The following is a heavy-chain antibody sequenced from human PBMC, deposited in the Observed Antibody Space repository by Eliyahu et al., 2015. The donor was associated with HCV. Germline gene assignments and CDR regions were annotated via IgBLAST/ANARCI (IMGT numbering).Heavy chain of an antibody. Sequence: QVQLVQSGAEVKKPGASVKVSCKASGYTFTNYDINWVRQAAGQGLEWMGWMNPNSGDTGYAQKFQGRVTLTRDTSINTAYMELSSLRSEDTAVYSCARIRATATGESDYWGQGTPVTVSS. CDR2: MNPNSGDT. D-gene: IGHD1-26*01. J-gene: IGHJ4*02. V-gene: IGHV1-8*01. CDR1: GYTFTNYD. CDR3: ARIRATATGESDY.